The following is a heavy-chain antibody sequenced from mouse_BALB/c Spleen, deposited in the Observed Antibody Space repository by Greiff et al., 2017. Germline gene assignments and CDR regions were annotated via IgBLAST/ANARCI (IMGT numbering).Heavy chain of an antibody. Sequence: EVMLVESGGGLVQPGGSLRLSCATSGFTFSDFYMEWVRQPPGKRLEWIAASRNKANDYTTEYSASVKGRFIVSRDTSQSILYLQMNALRAEDTAIYYCARDSHYYGSPAWFAYWGQGTLVTVSA. V-gene: IGHV7-1*02. CDR1: GFTFSDFY. CDR2: SRNKANDYTT. D-gene: IGHD1-1*01. CDR3: ARDSHYYGSPAWFAY. J-gene: IGHJ3*01.